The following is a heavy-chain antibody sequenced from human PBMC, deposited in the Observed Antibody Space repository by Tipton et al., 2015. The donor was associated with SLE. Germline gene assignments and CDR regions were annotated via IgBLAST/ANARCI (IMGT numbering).Heavy chain of an antibody. CDR2: MNPNSGNT. D-gene: IGHD6-13*01. CDR3: ARGAVAAAGSGWFDP. CDR1: GFTFSNYG. V-gene: IGHV1-8*02. J-gene: IGHJ5*02. Sequence: QLVQSGAEVKKPGASVKISCMASGFTFSNYGINWVRQATGQGLEWMGWMNPNSGNTGYAQKFQGRVTMTRNTSISTAYMELSSLRSEDTAVYYCARGAVAAAGSGWFDPWGQGTLVTVSS.